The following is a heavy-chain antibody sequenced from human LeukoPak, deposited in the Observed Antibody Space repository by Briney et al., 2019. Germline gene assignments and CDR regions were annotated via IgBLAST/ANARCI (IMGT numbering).Heavy chain of an antibody. CDR2: IKQDGSEK. J-gene: IGHJ4*02. CDR3: ARVPHYDFWSGYLDY. V-gene: IGHV3-7*01. Sequence: GGSLRLSCAASGFTFSSYWMSWVRQAPGKGLEWVANIKQDGSEKYYVDSMKGRFTISRDNAKNSLYLQMNSLRAEDTAVYYCARVPHYDFWSGYLDYWGQGTLVTVSS. CDR1: GFTFSSYW. D-gene: IGHD3-3*01.